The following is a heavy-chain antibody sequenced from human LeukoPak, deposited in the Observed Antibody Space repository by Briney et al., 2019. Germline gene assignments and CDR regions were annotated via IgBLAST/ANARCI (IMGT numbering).Heavy chain of an antibody. Sequence: ASVNVSCKASGYTLTCYYMHWVRQAPGQGLEWMGRINLNSGGTNYAQKFQGRVTVTKYTSISTVYMEMRGLNSDDTAIYFCASEIAGLIAPRGQDYWGQGTRVPVSS. D-gene: IGHD3-10*01. CDR1: GYTLTCYY. CDR2: INLNSGGT. J-gene: IGHJ4*02. CDR3: ASEIAGLIAPRGQDY. V-gene: IGHV1-2*02.